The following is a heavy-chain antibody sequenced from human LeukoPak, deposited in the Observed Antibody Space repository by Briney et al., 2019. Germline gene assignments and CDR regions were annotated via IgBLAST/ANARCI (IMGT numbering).Heavy chain of an antibody. V-gene: IGHV1-8*01. CDR2: MNPNSGNT. CDR3: ARGYSSGWYLWYFDL. Sequence: ASVKVSCKASGYTFTSYDINWVRQATGQGLEWTGWMNPNSGNTGYALKFQGRVTMTRNTSISTAYMELSSLRSEDTAVYYCARGYSSGWYLWYFDLWGRGTLVTVSS. D-gene: IGHD6-19*01. J-gene: IGHJ2*01. CDR1: GYTFTSYD.